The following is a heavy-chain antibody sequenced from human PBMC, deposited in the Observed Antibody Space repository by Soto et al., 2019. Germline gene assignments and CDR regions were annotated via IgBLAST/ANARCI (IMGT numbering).Heavy chain of an antibody. CDR2: INAGNGNT. V-gene: IGHV1-3*01. J-gene: IGHJ4*02. Sequence: SVKVSCKASGYTFTSYAMHWVRQAPGQRLEWMGWINAGNGNTKYSQKFQGRVTITRDTSASTAYMELSSLRSEDTAVYYCARDDRTPNNDYGDYFDYWGQGTLVTVSS. CDR3: ARDDRTPNNDYGDYFDY. D-gene: IGHD4-17*01. CDR1: GYTFTSYA.